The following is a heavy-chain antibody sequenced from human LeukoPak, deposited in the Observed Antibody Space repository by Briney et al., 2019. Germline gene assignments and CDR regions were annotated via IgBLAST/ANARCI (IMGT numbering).Heavy chain of an antibody. Sequence: SETLSLTCTVSGYSISSGYYWGWIRQPPGKGLEWIGSIYHSGSTYYNPSLKSRVTISVDTSKNQFSLKLSSVTAADTAVYYCARAVYYDNQAWWFDYWGQGTLVTVSS. J-gene: IGHJ4*02. V-gene: IGHV4-38-2*02. D-gene: IGHD3-22*01. CDR3: ARAVYYDNQAWWFDY. CDR1: GYSISSGYY. CDR2: IYHSGST.